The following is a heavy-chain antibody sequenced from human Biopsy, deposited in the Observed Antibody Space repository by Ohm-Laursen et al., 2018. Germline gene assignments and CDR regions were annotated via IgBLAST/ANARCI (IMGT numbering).Heavy chain of an antibody. V-gene: IGHV1-2*02. Sequence: SVKVSCKASGYTFTGFYLHWVRQAPGQGLEWMGWINPKSGGTHYLEKFRGRVTMTRDTSISTAYMEVSSLRSDDTAVYYCAIDGNDFLTDYLKIDQWGQGTLVTVSS. CDR1: GYTFTGFY. CDR2: INPKSGGT. J-gene: IGHJ4*02. CDR3: AIDGNDFLTDYLKIDQ. D-gene: IGHD3-9*01.